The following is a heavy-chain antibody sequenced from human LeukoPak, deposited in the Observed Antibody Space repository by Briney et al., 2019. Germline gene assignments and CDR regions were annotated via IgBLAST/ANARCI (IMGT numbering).Heavy chain of an antibody. Sequence: SETLSLTCAVSGYSISSGYYWGWIRQPPGKGLEWIGSIYHSGSTYYNPSLKSRVTISVDTSKNQFSLKLSSVTAADTAVYYCARQISGWYVYWGQRTLVTVSS. V-gene: IGHV4-38-2*01. CDR2: IYHSGST. CDR1: GYSISSGYY. CDR3: ARQISGWYVY. D-gene: IGHD6-19*01. J-gene: IGHJ4*02.